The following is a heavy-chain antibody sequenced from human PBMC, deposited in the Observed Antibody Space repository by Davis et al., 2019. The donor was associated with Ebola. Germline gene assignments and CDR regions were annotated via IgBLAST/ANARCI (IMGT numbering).Heavy chain of an antibody. CDR3: ARAYLVVVTAIGGFDY. Sequence: ASVKVSCKASGYTFTSYGISWVRQAPGQGLEWMGWISAYNGNTNYAQKLQGRVTMTTDTSTSTAYMELRSLRSDDTAVYYCARAYLVVVTAIGGFDYWGQGTLVTVSS. CDR2: ISAYNGNT. J-gene: IGHJ4*02. D-gene: IGHD2-21*02. CDR1: GYTFTSYG. V-gene: IGHV1-18*04.